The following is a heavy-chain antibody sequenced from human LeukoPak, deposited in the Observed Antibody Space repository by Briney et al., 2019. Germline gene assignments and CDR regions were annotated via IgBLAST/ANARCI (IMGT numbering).Heavy chain of an antibody. CDR2: IYYSGST. J-gene: IGHJ5*02. CDR3: ARVLVTTDNGDYWFDP. Sequence: SETLSLTCTVSGGSVSNYYWSWIRQPPGKGLEWIGYIYYSGSTNYNPSLKSRVTISVDTSKNQFSLKLSSVTAADTAVYYCARVLVTTDNGDYWFDPWGQGTLVTVSS. CDR1: GGSVSNYY. V-gene: IGHV4-59*02. D-gene: IGHD4-11*01.